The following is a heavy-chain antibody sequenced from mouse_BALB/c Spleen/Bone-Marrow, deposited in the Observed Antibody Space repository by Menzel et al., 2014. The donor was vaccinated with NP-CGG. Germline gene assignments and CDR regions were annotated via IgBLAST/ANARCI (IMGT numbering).Heavy chain of an antibody. D-gene: IGHD2-10*02. J-gene: IGHJ3*01. V-gene: IGHV14-3*02. CDR1: GFNIKDTY. CDR2: IDPANGNT. CDR3: ARSGGYGNYLALFAY. Sequence: EVQLQQSGAELVKPGASVKLSCTASGFNIKDTYMHWVKQRPEQGLEWIGRIDPANGNTKYDPKFQGKATITADTSSNTAYLQLSSLTSEDTAVYYCARSGGYGNYLALFAYWGQGTLVTVSA.